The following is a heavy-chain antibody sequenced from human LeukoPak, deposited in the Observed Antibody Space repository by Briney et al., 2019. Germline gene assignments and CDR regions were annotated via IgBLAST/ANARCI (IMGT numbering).Heavy chain of an antibody. D-gene: IGHD1-26*01. V-gene: IGHV4-39*07. CDR3: ARGIVGAKFDY. Sequence: SETLSLTCTVSGGSISSSSYYWGWIRQPPGKGLEWIGRIYTSGSTNYNPSLKSRVTISVDTSKNQFSLKLSSVTAADTAVYYCARGIVGAKFDYWGQGTLVTVSS. J-gene: IGHJ4*02. CDR1: GGSISSSSYY. CDR2: IYTSGST.